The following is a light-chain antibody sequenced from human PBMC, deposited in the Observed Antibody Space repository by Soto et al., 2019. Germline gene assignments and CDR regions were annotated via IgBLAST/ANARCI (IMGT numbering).Light chain of an antibody. J-gene: IGKJ5*01. CDR1: QSFSSTY. CDR2: GAS. CDR3: QQYSSSPIT. V-gene: IGKV3-20*01. Sequence: EIVLTQSPGTLSLSQWARAPLSCRASQSFSSTYLAWYQQKPGQAPRLLIYGASSRATGIPDRFSGGGSGTDFSLTISRLDPEDFTVYYCQQYSSSPITFGQGTRLEI.